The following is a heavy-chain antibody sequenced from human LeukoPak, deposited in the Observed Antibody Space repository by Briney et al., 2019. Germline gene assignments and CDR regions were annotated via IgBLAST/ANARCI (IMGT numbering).Heavy chain of an antibody. CDR3: ARVHGYGGYIDY. Sequence: ASVKVSCKASGYTFTSYGISWVRQAPGQGLEWMGWISAYNGNTNYAQKFQGRVTMTRDTSISTAYMELSRLRSDDTAVYYCARVHGYGGYIDYWGQGTLVTVSS. V-gene: IGHV1-18*01. J-gene: IGHJ4*02. D-gene: IGHD1-26*01. CDR1: GYTFTSYG. CDR2: ISAYNGNT.